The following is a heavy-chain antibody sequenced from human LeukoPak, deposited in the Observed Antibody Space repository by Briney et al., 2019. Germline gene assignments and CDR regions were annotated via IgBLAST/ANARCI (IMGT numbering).Heavy chain of an antibody. J-gene: IGHJ4*02. V-gene: IGHV3-48*01. CDR3: ARSREYCSGGSCSYFDY. CDR2: ISSSSSTI. D-gene: IGHD2-15*01. CDR1: GFTFSSYS. Sequence: GGSLRLSRAASGFTFSSYSMNWVRQAPGKGLEWVSYISSSSSTIYYADSVKGRFTISRDNAKNSLYLQMNSLRAEDTAVYYCARSREYCSGGSCSYFDYWGQGTLVTVSS.